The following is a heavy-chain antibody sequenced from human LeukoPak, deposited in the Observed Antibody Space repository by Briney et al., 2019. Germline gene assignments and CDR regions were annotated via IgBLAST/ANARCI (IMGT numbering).Heavy chain of an antibody. J-gene: IGHJ4*02. D-gene: IGHD6-6*01. V-gene: IGHV4-34*01. Sequence: SDTLSLTCAVYGGSFSGYYWSGIRQPPGKGLQWIGEMNHSGSTNHNPSLKRRVAISVDTSKTQFSLKLSSVTAADTAVYYCARARRSSTTDYWGQGTLVTVSS. CDR3: ARARRSSTTDY. CDR2: MNHSGST. CDR1: GGSFSGYY.